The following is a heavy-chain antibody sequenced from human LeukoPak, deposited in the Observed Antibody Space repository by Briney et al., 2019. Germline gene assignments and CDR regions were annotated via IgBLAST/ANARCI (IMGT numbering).Heavy chain of an antibody. V-gene: IGHV3-21*01. Sequence: GGSLRLSCAASGFTFSSYNMNWVRQVPGKGLEWVSAISSASSYIYYADSVKGRFTVSRDNTKNSLYLNMNSLRAEDTAVYYCARANLLRYDYWGQGTLVTVSS. CDR1: GFTFSSYN. CDR3: ARANLLRYDY. D-gene: IGHD1-26*01. J-gene: IGHJ4*02. CDR2: ISSASSYI.